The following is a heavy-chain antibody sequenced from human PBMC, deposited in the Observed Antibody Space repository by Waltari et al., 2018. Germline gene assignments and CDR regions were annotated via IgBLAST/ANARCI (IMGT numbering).Heavy chain of an antibody. CDR3: ANLLHGAFDI. J-gene: IGHJ3*02. CDR2: ISVSGGST. CDR1: GFTFSSYD. Sequence: EVQLLESGGGLVQPGGSLRLSCAASGFTFSSYDMSWVRQAPGKGLEWVLAISVSGGSTYYSDSVKGRFTISRDNSKNTLYLQMNSLRAEDTAVYYCANLLHGAFDIWGQGTMVTVSS. V-gene: IGHV3-23*01.